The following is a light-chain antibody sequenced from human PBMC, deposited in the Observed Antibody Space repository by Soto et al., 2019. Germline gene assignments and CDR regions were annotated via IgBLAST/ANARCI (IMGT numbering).Light chain of an antibody. V-gene: IGKV3-11*01. CDR1: QSVGSN. J-gene: IGKJ2*01. CDR2: DAS. Sequence: EIVLTQSPATLSLSPGERATLSCRASQSVGSNLAWYQQKRGQSPRLLIYDASHRATSIPARFSGSGSGTDFTLTISSLEPEDFAIYYCQQRGDWPYTFGQGTKLEI. CDR3: QQRGDWPYT.